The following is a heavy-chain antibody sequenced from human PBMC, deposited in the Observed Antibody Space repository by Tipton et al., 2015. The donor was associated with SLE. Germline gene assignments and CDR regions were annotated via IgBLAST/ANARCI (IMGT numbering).Heavy chain of an antibody. J-gene: IGHJ4*02. V-gene: IGHV3-7*01. CDR2: IKQDGSEK. Sequence: SLRLSCAASGFIFDDYAMPWVRQAPGKGLEWVANIKQDGSEKYYGDSVRGRFTISRDNAKNSLYLQMDSLRADDTGVFYCARPDPSGWYSLDYWGQGTLVTVSS. CDR1: GFIFDDYA. CDR3: ARPDPSGWYSLDY. D-gene: IGHD6-19*01.